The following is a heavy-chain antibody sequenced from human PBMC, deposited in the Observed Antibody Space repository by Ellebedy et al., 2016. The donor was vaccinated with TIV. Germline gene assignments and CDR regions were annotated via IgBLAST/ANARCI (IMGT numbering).Heavy chain of an antibody. Sequence: PGGSLRLSCAASGFSFSDYYMTWIRQAPGKGPEWVAYITSGSNVIYYADSVKGRFTISRDNAKKSLYLRMSSLRAEDTAVYYCSTVYRRSGFNYDAFEIWGQGTTVTVSS. CDR3: STVYRRSGFNYDAFEI. D-gene: IGHD5-24*01. CDR1: GFSFSDYY. V-gene: IGHV3-11*01. CDR2: ITSGSNVI. J-gene: IGHJ3*02.